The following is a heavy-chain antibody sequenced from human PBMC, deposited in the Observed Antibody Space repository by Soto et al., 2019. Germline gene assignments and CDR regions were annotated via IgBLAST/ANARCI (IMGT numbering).Heavy chain of an antibody. V-gene: IGHV3-74*01. CDR2: INSDGSST. CDR1: GFTFSSYW. J-gene: IGHJ6*02. D-gene: IGHD6-19*01. CDR3: ARSGSWAVAGPYGMDV. Sequence: PGGSLRLSCAASGFTFSSYWMHWVRQAPGKGLVWVSRINSDGSSTSYADSVKGRFTISRDNVKNTLYLQMNSLRAEDTAVYYCARSGSWAVAGPYGMDVWGQGTTVTVSS.